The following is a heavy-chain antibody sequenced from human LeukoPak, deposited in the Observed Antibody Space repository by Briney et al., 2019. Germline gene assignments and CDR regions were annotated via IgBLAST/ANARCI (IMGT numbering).Heavy chain of an antibody. CDR2: IKQDGSEK. CDR3: ARDLAAGGPCNY. D-gene: IGHD6-13*01. J-gene: IGHJ4*02. V-gene: IGHV3-7*01. CDR1: GFTFSGYW. Sequence: PGGSLRLSCAASGFTFSGYWMSWVRQAPGKGLEWVANIKQDGSEKYYEDSVRGRFTISRDNAKNSLFLQMDSLRVEDTAVYYCARDLAAGGPCNYWGQGTLVTVSS.